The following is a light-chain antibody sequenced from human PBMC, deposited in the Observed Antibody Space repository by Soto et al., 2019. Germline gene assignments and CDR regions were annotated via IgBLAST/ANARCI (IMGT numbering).Light chain of an antibody. V-gene: IGKV1-17*01. Sequence: DIQMTQSPSSLSASVGDRVTITCRASQGIGNDLGWYQQKPGKAPKRLIYAASSLQSGVPSRFSGSGSGTEFTLTISSLQPEDFATYYFLQHNSYPRTFGQGTKLEIK. CDR3: LQHNSYPRT. J-gene: IGKJ2*01. CDR1: QGIGND. CDR2: AAS.